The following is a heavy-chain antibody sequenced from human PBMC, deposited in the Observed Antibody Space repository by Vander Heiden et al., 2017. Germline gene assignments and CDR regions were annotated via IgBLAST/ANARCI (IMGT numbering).Heavy chain of an antibody. J-gene: IGHJ5*02. Sequence: EVQLVQSGAEVTTPAESLKISCKGTGYSFTSYWTGWVRHMPGKGLEWIGIIYPGDSDTRYSPSFQGQVTISADKSISTAYLQWSSLKASDTAMYYCARFYQHGELFGELLRWFDPWGQGTLVTVSS. V-gene: IGHV5-51*01. CDR3: ARFYQHGELFGELLRWFDP. D-gene: IGHD3-10*01. CDR2: IYPGDSDT. CDR1: GYSFTSYW.